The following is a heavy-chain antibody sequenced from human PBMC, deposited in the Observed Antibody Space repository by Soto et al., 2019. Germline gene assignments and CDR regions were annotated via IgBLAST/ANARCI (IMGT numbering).Heavy chain of an antibody. J-gene: IGHJ5*02. Sequence: PGGSLRLSCAASGFTFSSYAMSWVRQAPGKGLEWVSAISGSGGSTYHADSVKGRFTISRDNSKNTLYLQMNSLRAEDTSVYYCANDRYHDFWRNWFDPWGQATLVTVSS. CDR3: ANDRYHDFWRNWFDP. CDR2: ISGSGGST. D-gene: IGHD3-3*01. V-gene: IGHV3-23*01. CDR1: GFTFSSYA.